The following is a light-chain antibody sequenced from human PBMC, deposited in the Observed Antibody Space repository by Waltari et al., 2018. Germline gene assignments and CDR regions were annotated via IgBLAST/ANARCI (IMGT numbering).Light chain of an antibody. CDR1: RGNIATNN. CDR2: EDN. V-gene: IGLV6-57*03. J-gene: IGLJ2*01. CDR3: QSFDSSHVV. Sequence: FMLTQPHSVSESPGKTVTISCTRSRGNIATNNVQWYQQRPGSAPPKVIYEDNQRPSGVPDRFSGSIDSSSNSASLIISGLKAEDEADYYCQSFDSSHVVFGGGTKLTVL.